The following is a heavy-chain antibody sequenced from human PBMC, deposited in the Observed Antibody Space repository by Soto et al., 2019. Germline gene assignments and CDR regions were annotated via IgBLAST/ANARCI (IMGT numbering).Heavy chain of an antibody. D-gene: IGHD3-3*01. CDR3: AKAGSPFGPHPYYFDY. CDR2: ISGSGGST. CDR1: GFTFSSYA. Sequence: GGSLRLSCAASGFTFSSYAMSWVRQAPGKGLEWVSAISGSGGSTYYADSVKGRFTISRDNSKNTLYLQMNSLRAEDTAVYYCAKAGSPFGPHPYYFDYWGQGTLVTVSS. J-gene: IGHJ4*02. V-gene: IGHV3-23*01.